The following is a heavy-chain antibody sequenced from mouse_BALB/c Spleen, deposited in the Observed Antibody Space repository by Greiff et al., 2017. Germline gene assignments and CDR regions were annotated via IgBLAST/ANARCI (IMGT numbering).Heavy chain of an antibody. D-gene: IGHD1-1*01. Sequence: VMLVESGPELVKPGASVKMSCKASGYTFTDYVISWVKQRTGQGLEWIGEIYPGSGSTYYNEKFKGKATLTADKSSNTAYMQLSSLTSEDSAVYFCARSDYYYGSSYWGQGTTLTVSS. J-gene: IGHJ2*01. CDR2: IYPGSGST. CDR1: GYTFTDYV. CDR3: ARSDYYYGSSY. V-gene: IGHV1-77*01.